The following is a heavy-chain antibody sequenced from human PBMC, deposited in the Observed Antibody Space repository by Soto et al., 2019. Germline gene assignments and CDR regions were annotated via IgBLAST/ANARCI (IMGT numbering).Heavy chain of an antibody. J-gene: IGHJ4*02. Sequence: SETLSLTCAVSGGSISSGGYSWSWIRQPPGKGLEWIGDIYHSGGTYYNPSLKSRISISVDTSKNQFSPKLNSVTAADTAVYYCARGPAYAVTTYFDYRGQGTHVNVSS. CDR1: GGSISSGGYS. D-gene: IGHD4-17*01. CDR2: IYHSGGT. V-gene: IGHV4-30-2*05. CDR3: ARGPAYAVTTYFDY.